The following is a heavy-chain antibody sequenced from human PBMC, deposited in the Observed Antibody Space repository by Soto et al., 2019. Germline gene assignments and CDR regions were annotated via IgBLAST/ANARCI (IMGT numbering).Heavy chain of an antibody. CDR3: AKNQGVELVPLATVDWFDP. J-gene: IGHJ5*02. CDR2: NSGSGFKK. D-gene: IGHD1-26*01. Sequence: PGGNPKISSAAYGYLFDKFRMTSVRQVPGKGLEWISSNSGSGFKKYYDDSVKGRFTISRENYKSTVYLELKKLSAEDTAVYHCAKNQGVELVPLATVDWFDPWCQG. V-gene: IGHV3-23*02. CDR1: GYLFDKFR.